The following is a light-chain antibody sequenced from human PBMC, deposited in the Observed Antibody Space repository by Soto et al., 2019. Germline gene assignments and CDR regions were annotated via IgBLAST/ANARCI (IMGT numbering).Light chain of an antibody. CDR3: CSYVYSNSWL. V-gene: IGLV2-23*01. Sequence: QSALTQPSSVSGSPGQSITISCTGTGSDVFSYDAVSWYQHLPGKAPKLIIYEANKRASGVSDRFSGSRSGNMASLTTSGLQDEDEADYYCCSYVYSNSWLFGVGTKLTVL. CDR2: EAN. CDR1: GSDVFSYDA. J-gene: IGLJ3*02.